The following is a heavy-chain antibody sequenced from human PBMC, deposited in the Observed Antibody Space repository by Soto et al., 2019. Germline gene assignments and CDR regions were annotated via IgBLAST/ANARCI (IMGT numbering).Heavy chain of an antibody. CDR1: GFTSTAYS. D-gene: IGHD3-3*01. CDR3: ARDFWDY. CDR2: ISSGSGSI. J-gene: IGHJ4*02. Sequence: EVQLVESGGGLVQPGGSLRLSCAASGFTSTAYSMNWVRQAPGKGLEWVSYISSGSGSIYYADSVKGRFTISRDDAKNSLYLQMNSLIDEDTAVYYCARDFWDYWGQGTVVTVSS. V-gene: IGHV3-48*02.